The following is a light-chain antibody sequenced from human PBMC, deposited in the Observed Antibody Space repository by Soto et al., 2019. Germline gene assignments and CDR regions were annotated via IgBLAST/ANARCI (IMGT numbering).Light chain of an antibody. V-gene: IGKV1-33*01. CDR3: QQYDNLSP. J-gene: IGKJ1*01. CDR2: DAS. CDR1: QDITNY. Sequence: DIQMTQSPSSLSASVGDRVTITCQASQDITNYLNWYQQKPGKAPKLLIYDASNLETGVPSRFSGSGSGTDFTFTISSLQPEDIATYYCQQYDNLSPFGKGTKVEIK.